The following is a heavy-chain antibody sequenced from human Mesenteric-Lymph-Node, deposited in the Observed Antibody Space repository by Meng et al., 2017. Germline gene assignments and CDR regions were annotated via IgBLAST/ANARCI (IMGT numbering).Heavy chain of an antibody. CDR3: ARGVAAGVDY. CDR1: GYTYTSYH. Sequence: VRLVQSGAEVKGPGSSVTVSCKATGYTYTSYHINWVRQATGQGPEWMGWMSPSTDNTGYAEKFQGRVTMTRDTSISTAYMELSSLKSEDTAVYYCARGVAAGVDYWGQGTLVTVSS. CDR2: MSPSTDNT. D-gene: IGHD6-13*01. V-gene: IGHV1-8*01. J-gene: IGHJ4*02.